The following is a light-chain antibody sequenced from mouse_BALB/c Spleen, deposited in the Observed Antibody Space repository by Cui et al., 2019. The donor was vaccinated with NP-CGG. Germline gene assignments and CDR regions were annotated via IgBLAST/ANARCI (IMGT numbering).Light chain of an antibody. J-gene: IGLJ1*01. CDR3: ALWYSNHWV. V-gene: IGLV1*01. CDR2: GTN. Sequence: QAVVTQESALTTSPGKTVTLTCRSSTGAVTTSNYANWVQEKPDHLFTGLIGGTNNRLPGVPARFSGSLIGDKAALTITGAQTEDEAIYFCALWYSNHWVFGGGTKLTVL. CDR1: TGAVTTSNY.